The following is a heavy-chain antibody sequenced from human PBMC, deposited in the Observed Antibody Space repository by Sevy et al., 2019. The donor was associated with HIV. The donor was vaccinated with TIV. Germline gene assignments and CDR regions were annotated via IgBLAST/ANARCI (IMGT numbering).Heavy chain of an antibody. V-gene: IGHV3-23*01. D-gene: IGHD6-13*01. CDR3: AKTGDSQQLVPYYYYGMDV. J-gene: IGHJ6*02. CDR1: GFTFSSYA. CDR2: ISGSGGST. Sequence: GGSLRLSCAASGFTFSSYAMSWVRQAPGKGLEWVSAISGSGGSTYYADSVKGRFTISRNNSKNTLYQEMNSLRAEDTAVYYCAKTGDSQQLVPYYYYGMDVWGQGTTVTV.